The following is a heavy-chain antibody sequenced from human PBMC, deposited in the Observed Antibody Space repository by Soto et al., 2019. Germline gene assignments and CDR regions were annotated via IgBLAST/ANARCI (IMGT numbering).Heavy chain of an antibody. V-gene: IGHV3-21*01. Sequence: GGSLRLSCAASGFTFSSYSMNWVRQAPGKGLEWVSSISSSSSYIYYADSVKGRFTISRDNAKNSPYLQMNSLRAEDTAVYYCARDDYGSPSFDYWGQGTLVTVSS. J-gene: IGHJ4*02. D-gene: IGHD4-17*01. CDR1: GFTFSSYS. CDR3: ARDDYGSPSFDY. CDR2: ISSSSSYI.